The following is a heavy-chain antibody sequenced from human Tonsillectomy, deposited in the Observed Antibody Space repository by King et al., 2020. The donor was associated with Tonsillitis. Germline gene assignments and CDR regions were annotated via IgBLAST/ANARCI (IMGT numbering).Heavy chain of an antibody. Sequence: VQLVESGGGLVQPGGSLRLSCAASGFTFSSYAMSWVRQAPGKGLEWVSAISCSGGSTYYADSVKGRFTISRDNSKNTLYLQMNSLRAEDTAVYYCAKRHAQLYYYDSSGSKDVWGQGTTVTVSS. D-gene: IGHD3-22*01. V-gene: IGHV3-23*04. CDR1: GFTFSSYA. CDR2: ISCSGGST. J-gene: IGHJ6*02. CDR3: AKRHAQLYYYDSSGSKDV.